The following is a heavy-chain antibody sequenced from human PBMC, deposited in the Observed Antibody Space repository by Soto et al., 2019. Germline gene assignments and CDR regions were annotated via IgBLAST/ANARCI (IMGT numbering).Heavy chain of an antibody. J-gene: IGHJ4*02. CDR1: GFTFSAFG. D-gene: IGHD1-7*01. Sequence: EVQLLESGGGLVQPGGSLRLSCATSGFTFSAFGMTWVRQAPGKGLEWVSSIGSSGTTTYYADSVKGRFTISRDSSKNTLFVQTNSRRVEDTVVYYCAEVIAGTTSYWGQGTVVVVAA. CDR3: AEVIAGTTSY. CDR2: IGSSGTTT. V-gene: IGHV3-23*01.